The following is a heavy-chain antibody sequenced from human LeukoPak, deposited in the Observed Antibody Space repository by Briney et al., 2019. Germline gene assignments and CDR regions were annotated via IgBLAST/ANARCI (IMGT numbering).Heavy chain of an antibody. CDR2: ISYDGSNK. CDR1: GFTFSSYG. CDR3: AKGGLYYYDSSGYTEGYFDY. D-gene: IGHD3-22*01. J-gene: IGHJ4*02. Sequence: GGSLRLSCAASGFTFSSYGMHWVRQAPGKGLEWVAVISYDGSNKYYADSVKGRFTISRDNSKNTLYLQMNSLRAEDTAVYYCAKGGLYYYDSSGYTEGYFDYWGQGTLVTVSS. V-gene: IGHV3-30*18.